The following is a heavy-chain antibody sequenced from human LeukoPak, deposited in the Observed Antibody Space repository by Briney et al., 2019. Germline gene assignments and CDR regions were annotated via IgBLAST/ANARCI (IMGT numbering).Heavy chain of an antibody. CDR2: ISATGGST. CDR3: AKAVGATDY. J-gene: IGHJ4*02. V-gene: IGHV3-23*01. D-gene: IGHD1-26*01. Sequence: GSLGLSCAASGFTFSSYGITWVRQAPGKGLEWVSTISATGGSTYYADSVKGRSTISRDNSKNTLYLQMNRLRAEDTAVYYCAKAVGATDYWGQGTLVTVSS. CDR1: GFTFSSYG.